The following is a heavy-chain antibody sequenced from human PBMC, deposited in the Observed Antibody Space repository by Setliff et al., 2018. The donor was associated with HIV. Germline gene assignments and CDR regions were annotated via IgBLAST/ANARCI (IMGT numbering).Heavy chain of an antibody. CDR1: GGSINNGAYY. Sequence: SEALSLTCTVSGGSINNGAYYWSWIRHQPGRGLEWIGNIHYNGITHYNPSLKSRLSISIDTSKNQFYLQLNSVTAADTSVFYCAREIVRVALDIWGPGTAVTVSS. J-gene: IGHJ3*02. D-gene: IGHD3-16*02. CDR3: AREIVRVALDI. V-gene: IGHV4-31*03. CDR2: IHYNGIT.